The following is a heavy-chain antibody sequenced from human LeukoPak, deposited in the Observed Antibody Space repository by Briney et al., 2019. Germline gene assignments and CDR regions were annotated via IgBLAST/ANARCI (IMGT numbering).Heavy chain of an antibody. CDR3: ARGHDILTGPTYHLNSWFDP. CDR1: GGSFSGYY. D-gene: IGHD3-9*01. CDR2: INHSGST. V-gene: IGHV4-34*01. Sequence: SETLSLTCAVYGGSFSGYYWSWIRQPPGKGLEWIGEINHSGSTNYNPSLKSRVTISVDTSKNQFSLKLSSVTAADTAVYYCARGHDILTGPTYHLNSWFDPWGQGTLVTVSS. J-gene: IGHJ5*02.